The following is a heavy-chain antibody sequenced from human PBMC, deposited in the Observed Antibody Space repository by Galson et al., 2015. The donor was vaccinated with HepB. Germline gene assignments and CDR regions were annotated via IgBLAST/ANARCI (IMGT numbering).Heavy chain of an antibody. CDR2: ISAYKGNT. V-gene: IGHV1-18*01. CDR1: GYTFTNYG. CDR3: ARDVGGYFDL. J-gene: IGHJ2*01. D-gene: IGHD3-10*01. Sequence: SVKVSCKASGYTFTNYGISWVRQAPGQGLEWMGWISAYKGNTNYAQKLQGRVTMATDTSASTAYMELKSLRSDDTAVYYCARDVGGYFDLWGRGTLVTVSS.